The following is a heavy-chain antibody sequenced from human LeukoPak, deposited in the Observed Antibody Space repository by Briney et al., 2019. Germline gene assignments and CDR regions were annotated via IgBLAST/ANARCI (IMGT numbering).Heavy chain of an antibody. CDR2: VSPPGGGT. CDR3: AKEGIAVARFPFDY. Sequence: GGSLRLSCVASGFSFSYHGMNWVRLAPGKGLEWVSGVSPPGGGTYYADSVKGRFTISRDNSKNTLYLQMNSLRAEDTAVYYCAKEGIAVARFPFDYWGQGTLVTVSS. V-gene: IGHV3-23*01. D-gene: IGHD6-19*01. J-gene: IGHJ4*02. CDR1: GFSFSYHG.